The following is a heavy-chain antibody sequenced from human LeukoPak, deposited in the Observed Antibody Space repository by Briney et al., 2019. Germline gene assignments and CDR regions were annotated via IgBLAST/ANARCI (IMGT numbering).Heavy chain of an antibody. Sequence: SDTLSLTCTVSGGYISSSSYYWGWTRQPPGEGLEWFGSFYYRGSTYYNPSLKSRVTISVDTSKNQFSLKLSSVTAADTAVYYCARGGSYYDNNWGQGTLVTVSS. D-gene: IGHD3-22*01. J-gene: IGHJ4*02. CDR3: ARGGSYYDNN. CDR1: GGYISSSSYY. CDR2: FYYRGST. V-gene: IGHV4-39*01.